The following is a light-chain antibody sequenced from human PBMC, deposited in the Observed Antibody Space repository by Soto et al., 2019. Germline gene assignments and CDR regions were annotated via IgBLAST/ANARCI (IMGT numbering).Light chain of an antibody. CDR3: QHYDSNSGT. J-gene: IGKJ1*01. V-gene: IGKV1-5*01. CDR1: QNIDTW. Sequence: DIQMTQSPSTLSASVGDRITITCRASQNIDTWLAWYQQKQGKAPKLLIYDASTLESGVPSRFSGSGSGTEFTLTVSSLQPDDFGSYYCQHYDSNSGTFGQGTKVDIK. CDR2: DAS.